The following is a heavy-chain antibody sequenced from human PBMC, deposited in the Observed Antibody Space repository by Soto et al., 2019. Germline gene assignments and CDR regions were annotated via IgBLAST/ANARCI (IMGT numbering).Heavy chain of an antibody. V-gene: IGHV1-69*01. CDR2: IIPMFATT. Sequence: GASVKVSCKAAGGTFSDYALSWVRQAPGQGREWMGGIIPMFATTNYAQKFQGRVTITADDSATTAHMELSSLKSEDTAVYYCARGRGIGFSSTWNIYWYYNMDVWGQGTPVTVSS. CDR1: GGTFSDYA. D-gene: IGHD6-13*01. J-gene: IGHJ6*02. CDR3: ARGRGIGFSSTWNIYWYYNMDV.